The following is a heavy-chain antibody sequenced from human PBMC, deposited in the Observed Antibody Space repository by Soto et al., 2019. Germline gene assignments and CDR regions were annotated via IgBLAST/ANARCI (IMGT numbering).Heavy chain of an antibody. CDR3: AGEYRCGGARDPFDL. D-gene: IGHD6-25*01. J-gene: IGHJ5*02. V-gene: IGHV4-59*01. Sequence: SETLSLTCAVSGGSIRDYYWSWIRQAPGKGLEWVADIEYSGRTNYNPSLKSRLTISVDTSNSQFSLKLRSVTAADTAVYYCAGEYRCGGARDPFDLWGQGTMVTVSS. CDR2: IEYSGRT. CDR1: GGSIRDYY.